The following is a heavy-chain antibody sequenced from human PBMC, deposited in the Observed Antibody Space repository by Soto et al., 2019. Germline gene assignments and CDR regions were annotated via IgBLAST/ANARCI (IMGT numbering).Heavy chain of an antibody. Sequence: QVQLVESGGGVVQPGRSLRLSCAASGFTFSSYGMHWVRQAPGKGLEWVAVISYDGSNKYYADSVKGRFTISRDNSKKTLYLQMNSLRAEDTAVYYCAKAEFDPWGQGTLVTVSS. J-gene: IGHJ5*02. V-gene: IGHV3-30*18. CDR3: AKAEFDP. CDR2: ISYDGSNK. CDR1: GFTFSSYG.